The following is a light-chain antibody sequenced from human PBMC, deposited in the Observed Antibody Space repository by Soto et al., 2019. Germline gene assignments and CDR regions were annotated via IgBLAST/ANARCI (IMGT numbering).Light chain of an antibody. J-gene: IGKJ1*01. CDR3: QQYDTSPRT. V-gene: IGKV3-20*01. CDR1: QSLGSGY. CDR2: AAS. Sequence: EIVLTQSPGTLSLSPGDRATLSCRASQSLGSGYLAWYRQKPGQAPRILIYAASTRATGLPDRFSGSGSGTDFSLTISRLEPEDFAVYYCQQYDTSPRTSGQGTKVEIK.